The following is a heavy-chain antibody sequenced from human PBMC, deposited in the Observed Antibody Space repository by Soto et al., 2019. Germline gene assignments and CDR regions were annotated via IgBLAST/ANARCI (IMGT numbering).Heavy chain of an antibody. V-gene: IGHV1-69*13. CDR3: ASTKDYYDSSGYYYYYYGMDV. J-gene: IGHJ6*02. Sequence: SVKVSCKASGGTFSSYAISWVRQAPGQGLEWMGGIIPIFGTANYAQKFQGRVTITADESTSTAYMELSSLRYEDKAVYYCASTKDYYDSSGYYYYYYGMDVWGQGTTVTVYS. D-gene: IGHD3-22*01. CDR2: IIPIFGTA. CDR1: GGTFSSYA.